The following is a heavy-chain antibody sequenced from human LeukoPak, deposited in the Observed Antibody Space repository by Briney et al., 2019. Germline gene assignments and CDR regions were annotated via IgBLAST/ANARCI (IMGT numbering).Heavy chain of an antibody. V-gene: IGHV1-8*03. D-gene: IGHD3-3*01. CDR3: ARGPSNTYYDFWSGYADAFDI. J-gene: IGHJ3*02. CDR1: GYTFTSYD. CDR2: MNPNSGNT. Sequence: VASVKVSCKASGYTFTSYDINWVPQATGQGLEWMGWMNPNSGNTGYAQKFQGRVTITRNTSISTAYMELSSLRSEDTAVYYSARGPSNTYYDFWSGYADAFDIWGQGTMVTVSS.